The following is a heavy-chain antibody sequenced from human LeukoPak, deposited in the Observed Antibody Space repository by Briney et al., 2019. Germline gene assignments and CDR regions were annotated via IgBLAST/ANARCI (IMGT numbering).Heavy chain of an antibody. J-gene: IGHJ3*02. V-gene: IGHV3-66*01. CDR1: GFTISDNY. CDR2: VHFSGTT. CDR3: ARVNPQRPDCSSTSCFVDAFDI. Sequence: GGSLRLSCAVSGFTISDNYINWVRQAPGKGPEWVSLVHFSGTTFYADSVKGRFTMSRDNSKNTAYLQMNSLRAEDTAVYYCARVNPQRPDCSSTSCFVDAFDIWGQGTMVTVSS. D-gene: IGHD2-2*01.